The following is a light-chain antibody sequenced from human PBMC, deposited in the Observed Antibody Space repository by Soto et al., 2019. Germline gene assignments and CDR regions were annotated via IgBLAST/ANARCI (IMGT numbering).Light chain of an antibody. J-gene: IGKJ5*01. Sequence: DIQMTQSPSSLSASVGDRVTITCRASQSISSNLNWYQQKPVKAPKLLIYAASSLQSGVSSRFSGSGSGTDFTLTISSLQPEDFATYYCQQSYSTSITFGQGTRLEIK. CDR1: QSISSN. CDR3: QQSYSTSIT. V-gene: IGKV1-39*01. CDR2: AAS.